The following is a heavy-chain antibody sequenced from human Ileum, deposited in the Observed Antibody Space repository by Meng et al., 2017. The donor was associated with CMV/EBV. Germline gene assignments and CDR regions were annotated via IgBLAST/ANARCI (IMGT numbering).Heavy chain of an antibody. CDR1: HY. V-gene: IGHV3-72*01. CDR2: SKDKANSFTT. CDR3: ATLGVVVAGTRQGRSGFFDL. J-gene: IGHJ2*01. Sequence: HYIDWVRQAPGKGLEWVGRSKDKANSFTTEYAASVKGRFFISRDDSKNSLYLQMNSLKIEDTAVYYCATLGVVVAGTRQGRSGFFDLWGRGTLVTVSS. D-gene: IGHD2-15*01.